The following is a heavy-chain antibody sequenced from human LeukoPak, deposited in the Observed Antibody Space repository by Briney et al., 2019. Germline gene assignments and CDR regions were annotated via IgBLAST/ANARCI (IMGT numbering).Heavy chain of an antibody. J-gene: IGHJ4*02. CDR1: GFTFSNYG. CDR3: ARDLTYGDPGG. CDR2: IWYDGSKK. Sequence: GGSLRLSCAASGFTFSNYGMHWVHQAPGKGLEWVAVIWYDGSKKYYTDSVKGRFTISRDNSKNTLYLQMNSLRAEDTAVYYCARDLTYGDPGGWGQGTLVTVSS. D-gene: IGHD4-17*01. V-gene: IGHV3-33*01.